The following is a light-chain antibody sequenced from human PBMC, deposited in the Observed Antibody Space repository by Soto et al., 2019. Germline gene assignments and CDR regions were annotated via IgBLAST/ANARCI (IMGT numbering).Light chain of an antibody. CDR3: QQYGSSPPWT. CDR2: GAS. Sequence: EIVLTQSPGTLSLSPGERATLSCRASQSVSSRYLAWYQQKPGQAPRLLIYGASSRATGIPDRFSGSGSGKDFTLTISRLEPEDLAVYYCQQYGSSPPWTFGQGTKVEIK. J-gene: IGKJ1*01. V-gene: IGKV3-20*01. CDR1: QSVSSRY.